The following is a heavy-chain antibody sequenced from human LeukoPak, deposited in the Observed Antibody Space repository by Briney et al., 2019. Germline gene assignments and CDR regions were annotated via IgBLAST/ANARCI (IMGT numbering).Heavy chain of an antibody. CDR1: GYTFTGYY. CDR3: ASALTPPRFYDSSGYYGT. CDR2: INPNSGGT. J-gene: IGHJ5*02. Sequence: ASVKVSCKASGYTFTGYYMHWVRPAPGQGLEWMGRINPNSGGTNYAQKFQGRVTMTRDTSISTAYMELSRLRSDDTAVYYCASALTPPRFYDSSGYYGTWGQGTLVTVSS. V-gene: IGHV1-2*06. D-gene: IGHD3-22*01.